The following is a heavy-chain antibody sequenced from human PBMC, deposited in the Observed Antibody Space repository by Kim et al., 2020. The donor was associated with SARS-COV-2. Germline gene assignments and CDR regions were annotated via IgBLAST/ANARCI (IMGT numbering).Heavy chain of an antibody. V-gene: IGHV3-64D*06. CDR3: VRYGRCHGAVH. CDR1: GFTFSDYA. Sequence: GGSLRLSCSASGFTFSDYAIHWVRRTPGMGLEYVSVTTRDGGGSFYADSVKDRFTIFRDNSKNTLFLQMSGLRIEDTAIYYCVRYGRCHGAVHWGQETLVSVS. J-gene: IGHJ4*02. CDR2: TTRDGGGS. D-gene: IGHD2-15*01.